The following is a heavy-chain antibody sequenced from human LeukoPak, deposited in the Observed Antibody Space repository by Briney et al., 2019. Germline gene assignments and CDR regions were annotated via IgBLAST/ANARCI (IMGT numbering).Heavy chain of an antibody. V-gene: IGHV3-23*01. CDR2: ISGSGGST. CDR3: VREPINISAADY. D-gene: IGHD6-13*01. Sequence: GGSLRLSCAASGFTFSNYIMSWVRQAPGRGLEWVSAISGSGGSTWYADSVKGRFTISRDNSKNRVYLQMNSLRAEETAVYYCVREPINISAADYWGQGTLVTVSS. CDR1: GFTFSNYI. J-gene: IGHJ4*02.